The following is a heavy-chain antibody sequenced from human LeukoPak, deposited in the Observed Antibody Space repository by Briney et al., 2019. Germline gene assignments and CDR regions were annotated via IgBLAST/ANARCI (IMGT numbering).Heavy chain of an antibody. Sequence: PGGSLRLSCAASGFTFSSYSMNWVRQAPGKGLEWVSSISSSSSYIYYADSVKGRFTISRDNAKNSLYLQMNSLRAEDTAVYYCARDEDSGNHYGMDVWGQGTTVTVSS. V-gene: IGHV3-21*01. CDR1: GFTFSSYS. CDR3: ARDEDSGNHYGMDV. J-gene: IGHJ6*02. CDR2: ISSSSSYI. D-gene: IGHD3-10*01.